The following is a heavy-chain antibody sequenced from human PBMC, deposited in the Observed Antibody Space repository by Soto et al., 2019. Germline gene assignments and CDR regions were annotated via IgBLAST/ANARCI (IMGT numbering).Heavy chain of an antibody. CDR1: GGSFSGYY. CDR2: INHSGST. Sequence: SETLSLTCAVYGGSFSGYYWRWIRQPPGKGLEWIGEINHSGSTNYNPSLKSRVTISVDTSKNQFSLKLSSVTAADTAVYYCARGTWRYYDSSGYYVFDYWGQGTLVTVSS. CDR3: ARGTWRYYDSSGYYVFDY. D-gene: IGHD3-22*01. J-gene: IGHJ4*02. V-gene: IGHV4-34*01.